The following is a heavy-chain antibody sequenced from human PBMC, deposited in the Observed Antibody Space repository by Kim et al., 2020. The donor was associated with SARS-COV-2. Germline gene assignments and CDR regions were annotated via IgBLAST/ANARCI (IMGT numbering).Heavy chain of an antibody. V-gene: IGHV3-15*01. Sequence: GTTGFAEPVKGRFTISRDDSKNTLYLLMNSLKTEDTAVYYCTTADRSILDYWGQGTLVTVSS. D-gene: IGHD2-15*01. CDR3: TTADRSILDY. J-gene: IGHJ4*02. CDR2: GTT.